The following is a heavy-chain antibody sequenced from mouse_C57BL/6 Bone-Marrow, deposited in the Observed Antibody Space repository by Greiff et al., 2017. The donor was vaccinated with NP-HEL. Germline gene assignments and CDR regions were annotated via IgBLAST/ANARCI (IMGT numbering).Heavy chain of an antibody. CDR3: ARHLLGYAMDY. D-gene: IGHD2-1*01. J-gene: IGHJ4*01. V-gene: IGHV5-6*01. CDR1: GFTFSSYG. CDR2: ISSGGSYT. Sequence: EVQVVESGGDLVEPGGSLKLSCAASGFTFSSYGMSWVRQTPDKRLEWVATISSGGSYTYYPDSVKGRFTISRDNAKNTLYLQMSSLKSEDTAMYYCARHLLGYAMDYWGQGTSVTVSS.